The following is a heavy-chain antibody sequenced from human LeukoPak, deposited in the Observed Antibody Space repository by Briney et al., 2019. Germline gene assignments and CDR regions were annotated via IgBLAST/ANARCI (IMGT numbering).Heavy chain of an antibody. CDR2: ISSSGSTI. V-gene: IGHV3-48*03. J-gene: IGHJ4*02. CDR3: ARAYYYDSSGPN. D-gene: IGHD3-22*01. CDR1: GFTFSSYA. Sequence: PGGSLRLSCAASGFTFSSYAMSWVRQAPGKGLEWVSYISSSGSTIYYADSVKGRFTISRDNAKNSLYLQMNSLRAEDTAVYYCARAYYYDSSGPNWGQGTLVTVPS.